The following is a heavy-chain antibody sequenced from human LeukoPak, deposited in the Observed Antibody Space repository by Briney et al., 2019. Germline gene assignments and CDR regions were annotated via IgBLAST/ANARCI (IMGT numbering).Heavy chain of an antibody. D-gene: IGHD5-12*01. J-gene: IGHJ3*02. CDR2: VSTGSKYI. CDR3: ARGRGPYSGYDSGSYAFDI. CDR1: GFTFSSYS. Sequence: PGGSLRLSCTASGFTFSSYSLNWVRQAPGKGREWVSSVSTGSKYIYYADSVKGRFTISRDNDKNSLYLQMNSLRAEDTAVYYCARGRGPYSGYDSGSYAFDIWGQGTMVTVSS. V-gene: IGHV3-21*01.